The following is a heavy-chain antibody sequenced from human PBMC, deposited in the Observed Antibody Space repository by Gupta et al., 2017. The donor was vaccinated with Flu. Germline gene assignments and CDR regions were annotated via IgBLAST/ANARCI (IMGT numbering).Heavy chain of an antibody. CDR2: IIPKFDTP. Sequence: QVQLVQSGAEVKKPGSSVKISCKVSGATFSSNAIHWVRQAPGQGLEWMGGIIPKFDTPNDAEKFQGRVTISADKSTSTVYMELSNLRSEDTAVYYCARDYDGTGTYYYYYFGMDVWGQGTTVTVSS. CDR3: ARDYDGTGTYYYYYFGMDV. D-gene: IGHD2-8*02. J-gene: IGHJ6*02. CDR1: GATFSSNA. V-gene: IGHV1-69*06.